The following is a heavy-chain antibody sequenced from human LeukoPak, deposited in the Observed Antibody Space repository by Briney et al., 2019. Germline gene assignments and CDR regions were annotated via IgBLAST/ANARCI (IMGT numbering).Heavy chain of an antibody. J-gene: IGHJ3*02. Sequence: SETLSLTCAVYGGSFSGYYWSWIRQPPGKGLEWIGEINHSGSTNYNPSLKSRVTISVDTSKNQFSLKLSSVTAADTAVYYCARGPGTWRYYYGSSGYGAFDIWGQGTMVTVSS. CDR3: ARGPGTWRYYYGSSGYGAFDI. CDR2: INHSGST. CDR1: GGSFSGYY. D-gene: IGHD3-22*01. V-gene: IGHV4-34*01.